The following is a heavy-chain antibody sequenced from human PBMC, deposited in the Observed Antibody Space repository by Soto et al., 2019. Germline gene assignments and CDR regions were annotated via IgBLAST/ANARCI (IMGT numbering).Heavy chain of an antibody. D-gene: IGHD5-18*01. J-gene: IGHJ4*02. V-gene: IGHV3-53*01. Sequence: EVQLVESGGGLIQPGGSLRLSCAASGFTVSSTYMTWVRQAPGKGLEWVSVIFTDDTTNYANPVKGRFSISRDNSKNTLSLQIISLRAEGTAVYYCAIMGFGYSQDYWGQGTLVTVTS. CDR3: AIMGFGYSQDY. CDR2: IFTDDTT. CDR1: GFTVSSTY.